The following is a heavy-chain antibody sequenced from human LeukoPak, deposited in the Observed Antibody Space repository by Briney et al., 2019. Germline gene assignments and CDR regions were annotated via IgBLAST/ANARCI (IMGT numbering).Heavy chain of an antibody. CDR1: GGSISSYY. CDR2: IYHSGST. CDR3: ARAARGLDSSGYYPYYYYYYMDV. Sequence: PSETLSLTCTVSGGSISSYYWTWIRQPPGKGLEWIGYIYHSGSTYYNPSLKSRVTISVDPSKNDFSLKLRSVTAADTAVYYCARAARGLDSSGYYPYYYYYYMDVWGKGTTVTVSS. V-gene: IGHV4-59*01. J-gene: IGHJ6*03. D-gene: IGHD3-22*01.